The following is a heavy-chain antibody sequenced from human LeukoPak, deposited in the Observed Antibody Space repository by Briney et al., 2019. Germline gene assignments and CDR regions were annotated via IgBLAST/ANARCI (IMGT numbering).Heavy chain of an antibody. V-gene: IGHV1-2*02. CDR3: AMGGDIVLMVYAIEDY. CDR2: INPNSGGK. Sequence: ASVKVSCKASGYTFTGYYMHWVRQAPGQGLEWMGWINPNSGGKNYAQKFQGRVTMTRDTSISTAYMELSRLRSDDTAVYYCAMGGDIVLMVYAIEDYWGQGTLVTVSS. J-gene: IGHJ4*02. D-gene: IGHD2-8*01. CDR1: GYTFTGYY.